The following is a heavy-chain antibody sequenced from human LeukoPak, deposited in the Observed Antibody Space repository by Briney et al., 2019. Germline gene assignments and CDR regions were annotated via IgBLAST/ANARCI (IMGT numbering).Heavy chain of an antibody. CDR3: AREDPLVYYDSSGYFDY. CDR2: ISSSSSYI. D-gene: IGHD3-22*01. J-gene: IGHJ4*02. CDR1: GFTFSRDS. V-gene: IGHV3-21*01. Sequence: PGGSLRLSCAASGFTFSRDSMNWVRQAPGKGLEWVSSISSSSSYIYYADSVKGRFTISRDNAKNSLYLQMNSLRAEDTAVYYCAREDPLVYYDSSGYFDYWGQGTLVTVSS.